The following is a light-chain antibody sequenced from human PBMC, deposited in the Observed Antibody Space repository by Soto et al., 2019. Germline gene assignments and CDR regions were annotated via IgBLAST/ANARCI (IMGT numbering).Light chain of an antibody. V-gene: IGLV2-14*01. J-gene: IGLJ3*02. CDR2: EVS. CDR3: TSHTASSTWV. CDR1: SSDVGYDNY. Sequence: ALTQPASVSGSPGQSITISCTGTSSDVGYDNYVSWFQQHPGKAPKLMIYEVSRRPSGGSTRFSGSKSANTASLTISGLQAEDEADYYCTSHTASSTWVFGGGTKLTVL.